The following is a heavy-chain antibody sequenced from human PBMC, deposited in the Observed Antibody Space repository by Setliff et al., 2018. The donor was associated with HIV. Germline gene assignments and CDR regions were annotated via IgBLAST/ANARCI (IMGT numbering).Heavy chain of an antibody. Sequence: ASVKVSCKASGYTFTSYYMHWVRRAPGQGLEWMGIINPSGGGTTYARKFRGRVTVTRDTSTTTVYMELGGLRSEDTAVYYCARATEAGTIDYWGQGTRVTVSA. D-gene: IGHD1-1*01. V-gene: IGHV1-46*01. CDR1: GYTFTSYY. CDR3: ARATEAGTIDY. J-gene: IGHJ4*02. CDR2: INPSGGGT.